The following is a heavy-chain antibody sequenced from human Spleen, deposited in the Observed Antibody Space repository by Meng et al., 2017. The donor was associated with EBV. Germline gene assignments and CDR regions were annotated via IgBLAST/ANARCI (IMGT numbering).Heavy chain of an antibody. CDR3: ARSATGWFFYYDY. V-gene: IGHV4-30-2*01. J-gene: IGHJ4*02. D-gene: IGHD2-15*01. Sequence: QLQLQGAGSGLVKPSQSLSLTCAVPGVSITTGGYSWSWVRQPPGKGLEWIGHIYHSGSTYYNPSVKSRVIMSVDRSKNQFSLKLTSVTAADTAVYYCARSATGWFFYYDYWGQGTLVTVSS. CDR2: IYHSGST. CDR1: GVSITTGGYS.